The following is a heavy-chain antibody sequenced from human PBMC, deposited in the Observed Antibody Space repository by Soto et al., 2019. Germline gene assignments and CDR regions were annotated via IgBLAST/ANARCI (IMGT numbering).Heavy chain of an antibody. CDR1: GFTFSSYA. J-gene: IGHJ4*02. D-gene: IGHD5-12*01. CDR3: AKDAPLREYSGYDFPYYFDY. V-gene: IGHV3-23*01. Sequence: WGSLRLSCAASGFTFSSYAMSWVRQAPGKGLEWVSAISGSGGSTYYADSVKGRFTISRDNSKNTLYLQMNSLRAEDTAVYYCAKDAPLREYSGYDFPYYFDYWGQGTLVTVSS. CDR2: ISGSGGST.